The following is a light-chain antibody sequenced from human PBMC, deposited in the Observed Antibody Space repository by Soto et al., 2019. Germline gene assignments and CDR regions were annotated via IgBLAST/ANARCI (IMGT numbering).Light chain of an antibody. Sequence: ELTQPPSVSVAPGQTARITCGGNDIRFKSVHWYQHLPGTAPKVLIYDNNKRPSGIPDRFSGSKSATSATLDITGLQTGDEADYYCGSWDRSLRGWVFGGGTKLTVL. V-gene: IGLV1-51*01. CDR1: DIRFKS. CDR2: DNN. J-gene: IGLJ3*02. CDR3: GSWDRSLRGWV.